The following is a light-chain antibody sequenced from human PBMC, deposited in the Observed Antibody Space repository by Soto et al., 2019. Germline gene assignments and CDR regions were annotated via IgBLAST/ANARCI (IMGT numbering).Light chain of an antibody. CDR1: QTINNN. CDR2: GAS. J-gene: IGKJ5*01. CDR3: QQRSNWPLIT. Sequence: LTQAPVTLSVSPGERATVSCRASQTINNNVAWYQLKDGQVPRLLIYGASTRAADVPARFSGGGSGTDFTLTISSLEPEDFAVYYCQQRSNWPLITFGQGTRLEIK. V-gene: IGKV3-11*01.